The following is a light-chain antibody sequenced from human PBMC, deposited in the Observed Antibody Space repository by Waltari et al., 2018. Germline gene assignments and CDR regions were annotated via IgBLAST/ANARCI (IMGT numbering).Light chain of an antibody. CDR1: SSAIGSYTF. Sequence: QSALTQPASVSGSPGQSITISCTGPSSAIGSYTFVPWYQHHPGKAPKPILYEVSRRPSGVPDRFSGSRCGDTASLTVSGLQADDEAEYYCSSYAGSYYFISFGGGTKLTVL. CDR2: EVS. CDR3: SSYAGSYYFIS. J-gene: IGLJ2*01. V-gene: IGLV2-8*01.